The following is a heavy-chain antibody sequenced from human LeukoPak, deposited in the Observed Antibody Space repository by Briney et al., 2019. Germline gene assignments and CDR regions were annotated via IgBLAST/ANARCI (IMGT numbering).Heavy chain of an antibody. CDR1: GFTFSSYG. CDR2: ISGSGGST. Sequence: GGTLRLSCAASGFTFSSYGMSWVRQAPGKGLEWVSAISGSGGSTYYADSVKGRFTISRDNSKNTLYLQMNSLRAEDTAVYYCARDPAGGYFDYWGQGTLVTVSS. V-gene: IGHV3-23*01. CDR3: ARDPAGGYFDY. D-gene: IGHD2-2*01. J-gene: IGHJ4*02.